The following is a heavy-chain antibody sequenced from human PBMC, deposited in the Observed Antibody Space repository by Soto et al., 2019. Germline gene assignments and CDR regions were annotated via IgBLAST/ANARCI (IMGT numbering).Heavy chain of an antibody. Sequence: QVQLVQSGAEVKKPGSSVKVSCKASGGTFSSYTISWVRQAPGQGLEWMGRIIPILGIANYAQKFQGRVTITADKSTSTAYMELSSLRSEDTAVYYCASVATITHYYYGMDVWGQGTTVTVSS. V-gene: IGHV1-69*02. CDR3: ASVATITHYYYGMDV. J-gene: IGHJ6*02. CDR1: GGTFSSYT. CDR2: IIPILGIA. D-gene: IGHD5-12*01.